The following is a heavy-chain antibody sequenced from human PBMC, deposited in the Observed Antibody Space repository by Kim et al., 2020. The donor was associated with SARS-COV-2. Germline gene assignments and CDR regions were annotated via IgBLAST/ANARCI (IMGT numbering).Heavy chain of an antibody. V-gene: IGHV3-23*01. CDR2: ISGSGGST. J-gene: IGHJ4*02. Sequence: GGSLRLSCAASGFTFSSYAMSWVRQAPGKGLEWVSAISGSGGSTYYADSVKGRFTISRDNSKNTLYLQMNSLRAEDTAVYYCAKDAGSPMVRGVSRGYYFDYWGQGTLVTVSS. CDR3: AKDAGSPMVRGVSRGYYFDY. CDR1: GFTFSSYA. D-gene: IGHD3-10*01.